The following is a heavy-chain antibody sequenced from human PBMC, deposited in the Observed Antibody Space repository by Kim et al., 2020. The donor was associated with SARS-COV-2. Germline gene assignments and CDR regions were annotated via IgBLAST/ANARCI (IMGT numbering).Heavy chain of an antibody. CDR2: T. CDR3: ARSIVVAAAADS. Sequence: TTDAQKFQGRVTMTTDTSTSTAYMELRSLTSDDTAMYYCARSIVVAAAADSWGQGTLVTVSS. J-gene: IGHJ4*02. D-gene: IGHD2-2*01. V-gene: IGHV1-18*01.